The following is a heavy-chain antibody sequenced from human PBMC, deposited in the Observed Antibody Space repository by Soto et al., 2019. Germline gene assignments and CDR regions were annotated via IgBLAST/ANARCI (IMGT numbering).Heavy chain of an antibody. V-gene: IGHV4-59*01. CDR3: PRDMGYDSSGYHHNAFDI. Sequence: SETLSLTCTVSGGSISSYYWSWIRQPPGKGLEWIGYIYYSGSTNYNPSLKSRVTISVATSKNQFSLKLSSVTAANTAVYYCPRDMGYDSSGYHHNAFDIWGQGTMVTVSS. CDR2: IYYSGST. CDR1: GGSISSYY. D-gene: IGHD3-22*01. J-gene: IGHJ3*02.